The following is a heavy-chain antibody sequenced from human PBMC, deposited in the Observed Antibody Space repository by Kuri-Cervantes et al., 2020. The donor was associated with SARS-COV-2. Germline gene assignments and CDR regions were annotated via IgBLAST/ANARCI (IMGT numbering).Heavy chain of an antibody. CDR1: GYTLTELS. CDR2: FDPEDGET. D-gene: IGHD2-15*01. J-gene: IGHJ4*02. V-gene: IGHV1-24*01. Sequence: ASVKVSCKVSGYTLTELSMHWVRQAPGKGLEWMGGFDPEDGETIYAQKFQGRVTMTEDTSTDTAYMELSSLRSEDTAVYYCAKDRYCSGGSCLISGFDYWGQGTLVTVSS. CDR3: AKDRYCSGGSCLISGFDY.